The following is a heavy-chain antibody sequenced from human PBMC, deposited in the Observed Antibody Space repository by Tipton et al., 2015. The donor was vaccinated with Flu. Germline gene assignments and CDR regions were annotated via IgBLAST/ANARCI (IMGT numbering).Heavy chain of an antibody. D-gene: IGHD2-2*01. CDR3: ARGLVVPAAMPYYYYYYMDV. J-gene: IGHJ6*03. CDR2: IYTSGST. Sequence: TLSLTCTVSGGSISSYYWSWIRQPAGKGLEWIGRIYTSGSTNYNPSLKSRVTMSVDTSKNQFSLKLSSVTAADTAVYYCARGLVVPAAMPYYYYYYMDVWGKGTTVTVSS. V-gene: IGHV4-4*07. CDR1: GGSISSYY.